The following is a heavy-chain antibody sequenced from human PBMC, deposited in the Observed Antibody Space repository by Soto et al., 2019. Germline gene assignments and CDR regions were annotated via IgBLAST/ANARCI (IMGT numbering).Heavy chain of an antibody. V-gene: IGHV6-1*01. CDR1: GGSVSSNSAA. J-gene: IGHJ6*02. CDR2: TYYRSKWYN. D-gene: IGHD6-13*01. CDR3: ARDHSRVVAAAGTDYYYYYGMDV. Sequence: SQTLSLTCAISGGSVSSNSAAWNCIRQSPSRGLEWLGRTYYRSKWYNDYAVSVKSRITINPDTSKNQFSLQLNSVTPEDTAVYYCARDHSRVVAAAGTDYYYYYGMDVWGQGTTVTVSS.